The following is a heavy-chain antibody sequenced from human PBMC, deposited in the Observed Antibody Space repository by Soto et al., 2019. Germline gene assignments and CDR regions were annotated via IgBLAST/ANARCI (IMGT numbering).Heavy chain of an antibody. CDR3: ARGTYGDYGLGIDY. D-gene: IGHD4-17*01. CDR2: IYYSGST. J-gene: IGHJ4*02. Sequence: QVQLQESGPGLVKPSQTLSLTCTVSGGSISSGGYYWSWIRQHPGKGLEGIGYIYYSGSTYYNPSLKSRVTISVDTSKNQFSLKLSSVTAADTAVYYCARGTYGDYGLGIDYWGQGTLVTVSS. V-gene: IGHV4-31*03. CDR1: GGSISSGGYY.